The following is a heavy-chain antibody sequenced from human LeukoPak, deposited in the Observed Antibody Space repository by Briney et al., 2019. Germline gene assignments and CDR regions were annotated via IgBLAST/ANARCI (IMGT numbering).Heavy chain of an antibody. D-gene: IGHD3-3*01. CDR3: ARDGSTIFGVVTPFDC. CDR2: IYSGGST. CDR1: GFTVSSNY. J-gene: IGHJ4*02. Sequence: GGSLRLSCAASGFTVSSNYMSWVRQAPGKGLEWVSVIYSGGSTYYADSVKGRFTISRDNSKNTLYLQMNSLRAEDTAVYYCARDGSTIFGVVTPFDCWGQGTLVTVSS. V-gene: IGHV3-66*01.